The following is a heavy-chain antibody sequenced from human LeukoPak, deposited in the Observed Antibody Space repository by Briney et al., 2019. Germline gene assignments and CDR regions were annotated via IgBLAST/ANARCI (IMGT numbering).Heavy chain of an antibody. J-gene: IGHJ5*01. D-gene: IGHD3-22*01. CDR2: IYYSGST. V-gene: IGHV4-61*08. CDR3: ARIYYDSSGYPDS. Sequence: SETLSLTCTVSGGSISSGGYYWSWIRQHPGKGLEWIGYIYYSGSTNYNPSLKSRVTISVDTSKNQFSLKLSSVTAADTAVYYCARIYYDSSGYPDSWGQGTLVTVSS. CDR1: GGSISSGGYY.